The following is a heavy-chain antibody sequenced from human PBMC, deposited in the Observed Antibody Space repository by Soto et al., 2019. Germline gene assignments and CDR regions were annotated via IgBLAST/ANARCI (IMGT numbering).Heavy chain of an antibody. D-gene: IGHD3-22*01. V-gene: IGHV4-59*01. CDR2: IYYSGST. CDR1: GGSISSYY. J-gene: IGHJ6*02. CDR3: AKEGGRLTDSSGYYYYYGMDV. Sequence: SETLSLTCTVSGGSISSYYWSWIRQPPGKGLEWIGYIYYSGSTNYNPSLKSRVTISVDTSKNQFSLKLSSVTAADTAVYYCAKEGGRLTDSSGYYYYYGMDVWGQGTTVTVSS.